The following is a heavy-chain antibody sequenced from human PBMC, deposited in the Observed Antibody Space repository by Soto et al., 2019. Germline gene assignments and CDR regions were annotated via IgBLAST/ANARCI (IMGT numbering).Heavy chain of an antibody. Sequence: EVQLVESGGGLVQPGRSLRLSCAASGFTFSSYEMNWVRQAPGKGLEWVSYISSSGSTIYYADSVKGRFTISRDNAKNSLYLQMNSLRAEDTAVYYCARVAHYYDSSGYLYYFDYWGQGTLVTVSS. J-gene: IGHJ4*02. CDR2: ISSSGSTI. CDR1: GFTFSSYE. V-gene: IGHV3-48*03. CDR3: ARVAHYYDSSGYLYYFDY. D-gene: IGHD3-22*01.